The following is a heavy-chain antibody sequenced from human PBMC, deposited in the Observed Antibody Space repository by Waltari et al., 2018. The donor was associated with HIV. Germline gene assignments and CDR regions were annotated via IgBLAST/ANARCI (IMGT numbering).Heavy chain of an antibody. CDR2: IKQDGSEK. V-gene: IGHV3-7*01. Sequence: QLVESGGGLVQPGGSLRRSCEASGFTFSSYWMSWVRQAPGKGLEWVANIKQDGSEKYYVDSVKGRFTISRDNAKNSLYLQMNSLRAEDTAVYYCARDLYSSGWGYFDYWGQGTLVTVSS. CDR1: GFTFSSYW. CDR3: ARDLYSSGWGYFDY. D-gene: IGHD6-19*01. J-gene: IGHJ4*02.